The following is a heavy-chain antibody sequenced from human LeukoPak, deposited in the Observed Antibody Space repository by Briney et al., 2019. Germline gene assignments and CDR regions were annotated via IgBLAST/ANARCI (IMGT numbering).Heavy chain of an antibody. D-gene: IGHD7-27*01. V-gene: IGHV3-74*01. CDR3: STSPATGDNY. CDR2: ISRDGSTI. CDR1: GLSFSTYW. Sequence: PGGSLRLSCAASGLSFSTYWVHWVRQAPGKGLVWVSRISRDGSTIDYADSVKGRFTISRDNAKNTLYLQMSSLRADDTAVYYCSTSPATGDNYWGQGTLVAVSS. J-gene: IGHJ4*02.